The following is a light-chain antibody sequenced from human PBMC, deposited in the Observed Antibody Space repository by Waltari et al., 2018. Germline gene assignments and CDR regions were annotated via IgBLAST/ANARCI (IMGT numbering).Light chain of an antibody. CDR2: AAS. J-gene: IGKJ4*01. CDR3: QQSNSCPLT. V-gene: IGKV1-12*01. CDR1: QGISSC. Sequence: DIPLPQPPSPVSASVADRVTITRRASQGISSCIAWYQQKPGKAPKLLIYAASSLQTGVPSRFRGSGSGRDVTRTISSLQPEDFATYYCQQSNSCPLTFGGGTRVEIE.